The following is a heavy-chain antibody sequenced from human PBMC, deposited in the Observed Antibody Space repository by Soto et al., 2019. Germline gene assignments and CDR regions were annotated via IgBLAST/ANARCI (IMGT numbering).Heavy chain of an antibody. CDR1: GFTFSSYA. D-gene: IGHD6-13*01. CDR3: AKDLLQQLVPFDY. V-gene: IGHV3-23*01. Sequence: EVQLLESGGGLVQPGGSLRLSCAAPGFTFSSYAMSWVRQAPGKGLEWVSAISGSGGSTYYADSVKGRFTISRDNSKNTLYLHMNSLRAEDTAVYYCAKDLLQQLVPFDYWGQGTLVTVSS. CDR2: ISGSGGST. J-gene: IGHJ4*02.